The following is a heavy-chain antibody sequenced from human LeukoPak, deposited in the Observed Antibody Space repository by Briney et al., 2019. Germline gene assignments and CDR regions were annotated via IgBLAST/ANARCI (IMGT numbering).Heavy chain of an antibody. J-gene: IGHJ4*02. CDR2: VNPNSGGT. CDR1: GYTFTGNY. D-gene: IGHD2-2*01. Sequence: ASVKVSCKASGYTFTGNYMHWVRQAPGQGLEWMGWVNPNSGGTNYAQKFQGRVTMTRDTSISTAYMELSRLRSDDTAVYYCARASEVVPAAMRFDYWGQGTLVTVSS. CDR3: ARASEVVPAAMRFDY. V-gene: IGHV1-2*02.